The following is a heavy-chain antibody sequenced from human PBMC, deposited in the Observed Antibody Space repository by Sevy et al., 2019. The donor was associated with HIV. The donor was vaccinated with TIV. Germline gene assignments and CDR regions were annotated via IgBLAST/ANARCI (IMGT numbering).Heavy chain of an antibody. CDR1: GGSISSSSQF. V-gene: IGHV4-39*01. D-gene: IGHD3-9*01. CDR2: VYNSGTT. J-gene: IGHJ5*01. Sequence: KQSQTLSLTCTVSGGSISSSSQFWAWIRQSPGKGLEWIGNVYNSGTTEYNPSLKSRITISVDTSKNKFSLKLTSVTAADTAVYYCARQLSYYDSLTGSQRGYWLDTRGHGNLVTVSS. CDR3: ARQLSYYDSLTGSQRGYWLDT.